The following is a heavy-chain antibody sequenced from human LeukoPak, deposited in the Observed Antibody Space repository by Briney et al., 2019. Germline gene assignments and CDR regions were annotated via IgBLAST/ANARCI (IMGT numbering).Heavy chain of an antibody. Sequence: SETLSLTCTVSGGSISSSNYYWGWIRQPPGKGLEWIGSIYYSGCTNYNPSLKSRVTISVDTSKNQFSLKLSSVTAADTAVYYCARSGGSGYDSYYYYYMDVWGKGTTVTISS. CDR2: IYYSGCT. D-gene: IGHD5-12*01. J-gene: IGHJ6*03. CDR1: GGSISSSNYY. CDR3: ARSGGSGYDSYYYYYMDV. V-gene: IGHV4-39*07.